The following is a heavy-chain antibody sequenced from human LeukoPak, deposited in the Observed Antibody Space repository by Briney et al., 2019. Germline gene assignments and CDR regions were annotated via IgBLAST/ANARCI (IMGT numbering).Heavy chain of an antibody. V-gene: IGHV3-23*01. J-gene: IGHJ5*02. D-gene: IGHD1-1*01. Sequence: PGGSLRLSCAASGFTFSSYAMSWVRQAPGKGLEWVSAISGSGGSTYYADSVKGRFTISRDNSKNTLYLQMNSLRAEDTAVNYCAKDLLGTGTTRWWFDPWGQGTLVTVSS. CDR1: GFTFSSYA. CDR3: AKDLLGTGTTRWWFDP. CDR2: ISGSGGST.